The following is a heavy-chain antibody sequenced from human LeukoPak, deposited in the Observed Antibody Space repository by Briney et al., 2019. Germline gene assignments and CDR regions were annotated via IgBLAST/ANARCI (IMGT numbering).Heavy chain of an antibody. Sequence: PGGSLRLSCAASGFTFRSFAMNWVRQAPGKGLECVSAISGGGDFTKYADSVKGRFSITRDNAKNSLYLQMNSLRAEDTAVYYCARDGGSAWFLDYWGQGTLVTVSS. CDR1: GFTFRSFA. J-gene: IGHJ4*02. V-gene: IGHV3-21*01. CDR3: ARDGGSAWFLDY. D-gene: IGHD6-19*01. CDR2: ISGGGDFT.